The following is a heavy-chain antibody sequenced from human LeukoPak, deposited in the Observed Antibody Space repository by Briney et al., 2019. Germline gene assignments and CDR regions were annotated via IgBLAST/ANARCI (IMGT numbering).Heavy chain of an antibody. J-gene: IGHJ6*02. CDR3: ASPPLGGVDHLTTYYYYGVDV. V-gene: IGHV1-69*13. Sequence: SVKVSCKASGGTFSSYAISWVRQAPGQGLEWMGGIIPIFGTANYAQKFQGRVTITADESTSTAYMELSSLRSEDTAVYYCASPPLGGVDHLTTYYYYGVDVWGQGTTVTVSS. D-gene: IGHD3-16*01. CDR1: GGTFSSYA. CDR2: IIPIFGTA.